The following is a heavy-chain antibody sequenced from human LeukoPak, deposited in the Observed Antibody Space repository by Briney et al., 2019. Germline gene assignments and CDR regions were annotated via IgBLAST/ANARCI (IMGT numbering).Heavy chain of an antibody. CDR3: ANAHGSYRHSYYYYGMDV. J-gene: IGHJ6*02. CDR1: GFTFSSYA. V-gene: IGHV3-23*01. D-gene: IGHD1-26*01. Sequence: PGGSLRLSCAASGFTFSSYAMSWVRQAPGKGLERVSAISGSGGSTYYADSVKGRFTISRDNSKNTLYLQMNSLRAEDTAVYYCANAHGSYRHSYYYYGMDVWGQGTTVTVSS. CDR2: ISGSGGST.